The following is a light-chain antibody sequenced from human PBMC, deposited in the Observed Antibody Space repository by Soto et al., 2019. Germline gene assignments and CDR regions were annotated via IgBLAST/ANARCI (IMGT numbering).Light chain of an antibody. CDR3: ASYTTRSTYV. J-gene: IGLJ1*01. V-gene: IGLV2-14*03. CDR2: DVY. Sequence: QSALTQPTSVSGSPGQSIAISCTGVRTDVDGYDYVSWYQQHPGQAPQLIIYDVYNRPSGVSHRFSGSKSGDTASLTISGLQAEDEADYYCASYTTRSTYVFGTGTKVTVL. CDR1: RTDVDGYDY.